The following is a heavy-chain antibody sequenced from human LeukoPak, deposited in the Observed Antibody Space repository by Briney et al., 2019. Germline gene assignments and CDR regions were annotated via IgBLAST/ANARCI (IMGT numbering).Heavy chain of an antibody. V-gene: IGHV3-23*01. Sequence: GGSLRLSCAATGFTFRSHALSLVRQARGKGLEWVSSLSGSGYNTYYADSVKGRFTISRDNSKNTVYLQMNSLRAEDTAVYYCAKDPYGTRYFDYWGQGTLVTVSS. D-gene: IGHD2-2*01. CDR2: LSGSGYNT. CDR3: AKDPYGTRYFDY. J-gene: IGHJ4*02. CDR1: GFTFRSHA.